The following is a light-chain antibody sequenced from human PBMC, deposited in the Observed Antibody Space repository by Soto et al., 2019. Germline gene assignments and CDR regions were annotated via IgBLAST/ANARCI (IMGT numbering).Light chain of an antibody. CDR1: QGISKE. CDR3: QQYRSLPLT. Sequence: DIQMTQSPSSLSASVGDSITISCQASQGISKELNWYQQKPGKGPELLIYGASNLHTGVPSRFSGSASTSGPGTHSSLTITALQPEDSATYYCQQYRSLPLTFGGGTKVEI. V-gene: IGKV1-33*01. CDR2: GAS. J-gene: IGKJ4*01.